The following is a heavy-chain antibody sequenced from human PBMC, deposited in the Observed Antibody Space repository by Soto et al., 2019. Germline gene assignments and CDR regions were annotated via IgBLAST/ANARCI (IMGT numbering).Heavy chain of an antibody. D-gene: IGHD6-13*01. Sequence: GASLKISCKGSGYSFTSYWIGWVRQMPGKGLEWMGIIYPGDSDTRYSPSFQGQVTISADKSISTAYLQWSSLKASDTAMYFCAKRDSTWLEEIWGPGTMVTVSS. CDR1: GYSFTSYW. V-gene: IGHV5-51*01. CDR2: IYPGDSDT. CDR3: AKRDSTWLEEI. J-gene: IGHJ3*02.